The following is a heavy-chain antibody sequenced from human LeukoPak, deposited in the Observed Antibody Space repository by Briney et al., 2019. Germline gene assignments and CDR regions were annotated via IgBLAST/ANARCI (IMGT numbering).Heavy chain of an antibody. CDR3: ARVTGYMIEDYFDY. CDR1: GYSISTGYY. Sequence: SETLSLTCTVSGYSISTGYYWDWIRQPPGKGLEWIGTFYHGGSTYYNPSLKSRVTISVETSKNQFSLKLSSVTAADTAVYYCARVTGYMIEDYFDYWGQGTLVTVSS. CDR2: FYHGGST. V-gene: IGHV4-38-2*02. J-gene: IGHJ4*02. D-gene: IGHD3-22*01.